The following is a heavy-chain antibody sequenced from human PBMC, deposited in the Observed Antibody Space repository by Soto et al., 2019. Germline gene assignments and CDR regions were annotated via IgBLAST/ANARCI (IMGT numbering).Heavy chain of an antibody. J-gene: IGHJ4*02. CDR3: ARERGPLELLDS. V-gene: IGHV4-31*03. CDR2: IYYSGST. CDR1: GGSISSGGYY. D-gene: IGHD1-7*01. Sequence: SETLSLTCTVSGGSISSGGYYWSWIRQHPGKGLEYIGYIYYSGSTYYNPSLKSRVTISIDTSKNQFSLKLISVTAADTAVYYCARERGPLELLDSWGQGTLVTVSS.